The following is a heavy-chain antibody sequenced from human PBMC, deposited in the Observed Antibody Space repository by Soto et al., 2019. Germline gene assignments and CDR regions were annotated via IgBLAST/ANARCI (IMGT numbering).Heavy chain of an antibody. V-gene: IGHV4-30-2*01. D-gene: IGHD3-22*01. CDR2: IYHSGST. CDR1: GGSISSGGYS. CDR3: ARALSGYYDSSGYSDYYYYGMDV. J-gene: IGHJ6*02. Sequence: SETLSLTCAVSGGSISSGGYSWSWIRQPPGKGLEWIGYIYHSGSTYYNPSLKSRVTISVDRSKNQFSLKLSSVTAADTAVYYCARALSGYYDSSGYSDYYYYGMDVWGQGTTVTVS.